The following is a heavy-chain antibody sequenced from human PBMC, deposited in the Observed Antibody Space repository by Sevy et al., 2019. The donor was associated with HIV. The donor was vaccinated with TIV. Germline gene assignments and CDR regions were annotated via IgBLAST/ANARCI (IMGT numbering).Heavy chain of an antibody. CDR2: ISYDGSNK. CDR1: GFTFSSYA. CDR3: ARDVLAVAGTGWGAFDI. Sequence: GGSLRLSCAASGFTFSSYAMHRVRQAPGKGLEWVAVISYDGSNKYYADSVKGRFTISRDNSKNTLYLQMNSLRAEDTAVYYCARDVLAVAGTGWGAFDIWGQGTMVTVSS. V-gene: IGHV3-30-3*01. J-gene: IGHJ3*02. D-gene: IGHD6-19*01.